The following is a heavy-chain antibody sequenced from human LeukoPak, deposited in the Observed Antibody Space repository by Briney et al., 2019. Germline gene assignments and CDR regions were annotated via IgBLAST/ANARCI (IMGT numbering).Heavy chain of an antibody. CDR1: GFTFSSYA. J-gene: IGHJ4*02. CDR3: ARGLTGVPILPDY. D-gene: IGHD7-27*01. Sequence: GRSLRLSCAASGFTFSSYAMHWVRQAPGKGLEWVAVISYDGSNKYYADSVKGRFTISRDNSKNTLYLQMNSLRAEDTAVYYCARGLTGVPILPDYWGQGTLVTVSS. V-gene: IGHV3-30-3*01. CDR2: ISYDGSNK.